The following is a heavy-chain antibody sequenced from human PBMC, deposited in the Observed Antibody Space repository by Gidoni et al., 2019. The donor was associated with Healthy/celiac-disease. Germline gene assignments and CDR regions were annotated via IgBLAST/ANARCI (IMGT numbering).Heavy chain of an antibody. CDR1: GGTFSSYA. J-gene: IGHJ6*02. D-gene: IGHD2-2*01. CDR2: IIPIFGTA. Sequence: QVQLVQSGAEVKKPGSSVKVSCKASGGTFSSYAISWVRQAPGQGLEWMGGIIPIFGTANYAQKFQGRVTITADESTSTAYMELSSLRSEDTAVYYCAGGFNIVVVPAAMRPNYYYGMDVWGQGTTVTVSS. V-gene: IGHV1-69*01. CDR3: AGGFNIVVVPAAMRPNYYYGMDV.